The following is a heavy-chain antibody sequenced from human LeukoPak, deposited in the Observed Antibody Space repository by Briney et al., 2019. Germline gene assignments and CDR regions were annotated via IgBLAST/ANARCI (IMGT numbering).Heavy chain of an antibody. D-gene: IGHD1-26*01. CDR1: GFTFSSYS. V-gene: IGHV3-21*01. CDR3: AKDVGADNYFYMDV. Sequence: PGGSLRLSCAASGFTFSSYSMNWVRQAPGKGLEWVSSISSSSSYIYYADSVKGQFTISRDNSKNTLFLQMNSLRVEDTAVYYCAKDVGADNYFYMDVWGKGTTVTVSS. J-gene: IGHJ6*03. CDR2: ISSSSSYI.